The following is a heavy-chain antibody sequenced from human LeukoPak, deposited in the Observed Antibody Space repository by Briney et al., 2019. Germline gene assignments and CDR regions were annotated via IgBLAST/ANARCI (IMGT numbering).Heavy chain of an antibody. Sequence: SETLSLTCTVSGGSISSSSYYWGWIRQPPGKGLEWIGGIYYSGSTYYNPSLKSRVTISVDTSKNQFSLKLSSVTAADTAVYYCARLKRYCSGGSCYYYFDYWGQGTLVTVSS. V-gene: IGHV4-39*01. CDR3: ARLKRYCSGGSCYYYFDY. CDR2: IYYSGST. CDR1: GGSISSSSYY. D-gene: IGHD2-15*01. J-gene: IGHJ4*02.